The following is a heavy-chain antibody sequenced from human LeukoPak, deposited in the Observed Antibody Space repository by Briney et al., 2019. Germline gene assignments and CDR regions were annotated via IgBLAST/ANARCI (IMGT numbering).Heavy chain of an antibody. D-gene: IGHD6-13*01. J-gene: IGHJ4*02. CDR3: ASASSHRIAAGGDY. Sequence: TGGSLRLSCVASGFTFSGYWMTWVRQAPGKGLEWVANIKQDGSEKYYVDSVKGRFTISRDNAKNTLYLQMNSLRAEDTAVYYCASASSHRIAAGGDYWGQGTLVTVSS. CDR1: GFTFSGYW. V-gene: IGHV3-7*01. CDR2: IKQDGSEK.